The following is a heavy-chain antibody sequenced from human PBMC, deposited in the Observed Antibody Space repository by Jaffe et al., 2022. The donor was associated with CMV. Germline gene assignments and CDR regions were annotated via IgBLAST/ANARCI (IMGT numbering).Heavy chain of an antibody. CDR1: GGSISSSSYY. Sequence: QLQLQESGPGLVKPSETLSLTCTVSGGSISSSSYYWGWIRQPPGKGLEWIGSIYYSGSTYYNPSLKSRVTISVDTSKNQFSLKLSSVTAADTAVYYCARLGAGGATSYYYYGMDVWGQGTTVTVSS. V-gene: IGHV4-39*01. CDR2: IYYSGST. D-gene: IGHD1-26*01. CDR3: ARLGAGGATSYYYYGMDV. J-gene: IGHJ6*02.